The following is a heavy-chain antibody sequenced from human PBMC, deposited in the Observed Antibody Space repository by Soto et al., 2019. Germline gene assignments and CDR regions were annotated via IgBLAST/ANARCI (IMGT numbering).Heavy chain of an antibody. J-gene: IGHJ4*02. CDR2: IYYSGST. Sequence: PSETLSLTCTVSGGSISSGDYYWSWIRQPPGKGLEWIGYIYYSGSTYYNPSLKSRVTISVDTSKNQFSLKLSSVTAADTAVYYCARDSSNTELDYWGQGTLVTVSS. CDR3: ARDSSNTELDY. D-gene: IGHD6-13*01. V-gene: IGHV4-30-4*01. CDR1: GGSISSGDYY.